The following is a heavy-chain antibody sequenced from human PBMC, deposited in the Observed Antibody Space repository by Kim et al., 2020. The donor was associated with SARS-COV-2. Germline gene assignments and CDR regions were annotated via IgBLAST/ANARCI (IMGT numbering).Heavy chain of an antibody. J-gene: IGHJ4*02. CDR2: RT. CDR3: AKWHGSGSY. V-gene: IGHV3-9*01. Sequence: RTGYADSVKGRFTISRDNAKNSLYLQMNSLRGEDTALYFCAKWHGSGSYWGQGTLVTVSS. D-gene: IGHD3-22*01.